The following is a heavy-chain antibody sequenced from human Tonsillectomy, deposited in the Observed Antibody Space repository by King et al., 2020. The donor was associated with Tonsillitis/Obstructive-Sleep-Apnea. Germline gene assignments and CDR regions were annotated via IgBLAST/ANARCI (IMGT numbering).Heavy chain of an antibody. J-gene: IGHJ4*02. D-gene: IGHD1-7*01. Sequence: VQLVESGGGLVQPGRSLRLSCAASGFTFDDYAMLWVRQAPGKGLEWVSGISWNSGIIGYADSVKGRFTITRDNAKNSLYLQMNSLRAEDTALYYCAKERFPTSWNYDHGFVCWGQGTLVAVSA. CDR2: ISWNSGII. CDR1: GFTFDDYA. V-gene: IGHV3-9*01. CDR3: AKERFPTSWNYDHGFVC.